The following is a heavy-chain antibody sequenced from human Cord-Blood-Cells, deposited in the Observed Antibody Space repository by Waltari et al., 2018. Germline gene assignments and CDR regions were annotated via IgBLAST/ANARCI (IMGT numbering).Heavy chain of an antibody. CDR1: GGSISSSSYY. Sequence: QLQLQESGPGLVKPSETLSLTCTVSGGSISSSSYYWGWIRQPPGKGLEWIGSIYYSGSTYYNPSLKSRVTISVDTSKNQFSLKLSSVTAADTAVYYCARHPDIHGNWFDPWGQGTLVTVSS. D-gene: IGHD3-9*01. J-gene: IGHJ5*02. CDR2: IYYSGST. V-gene: IGHV4-39*01. CDR3: ARHPDIHGNWFDP.